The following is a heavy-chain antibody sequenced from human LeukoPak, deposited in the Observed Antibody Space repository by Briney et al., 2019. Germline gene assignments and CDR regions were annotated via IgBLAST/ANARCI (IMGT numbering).Heavy chain of an antibody. CDR3: AKGIVVAHSYYYYYMDV. J-gene: IGHJ6*03. CDR2: IWYDGSNK. V-gene: IGHV3-33*06. D-gene: IGHD3-22*01. Sequence: PGGSLRLSCAASGFTFSSYSMNWVRQAPGKGLEWVAVIWYDGSNKYYADSVKGRFTISRDNSKNTLYLQMNSLRAEDTAVYYCAKGIVVAHSYYYYYMDVWGKGTTVTVSS. CDR1: GFTFSSYS.